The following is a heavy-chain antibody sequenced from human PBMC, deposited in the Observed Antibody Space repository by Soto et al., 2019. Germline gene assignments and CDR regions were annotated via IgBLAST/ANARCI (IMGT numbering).Heavy chain of an antibody. V-gene: IGHV4-31*02. CDR3: ARVLRDAFDI. Sequence: PSDTLSLAWTVSVVSTNSGGYYWRWIRQHPGKGLEWIGYIYYSGSTYYNPSLKSRVTISVDTSKNQFSLKLSSVTAADTAVYYCARVLRDAFDIWGQGTMVTVSS. CDR1: VVSTNSGGYY. CDR2: IYYSGST. J-gene: IGHJ3*02.